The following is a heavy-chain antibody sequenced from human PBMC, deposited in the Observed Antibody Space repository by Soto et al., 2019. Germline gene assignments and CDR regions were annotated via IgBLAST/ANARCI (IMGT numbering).Heavy chain of an antibody. D-gene: IGHD5-12*01. V-gene: IGHV3-11*01. CDR3: ARVRKSGYDFENWFDP. Sequence: GWSLRLSCASSVFTFIDYYMSWIRQAPGKGLEWVSYISSSGSTIYYADSVKGRFTISRDNAKNSLYLQMNSLRAEDTAVYYCARVRKSGYDFENWFDPWGQGTLVTVSS. CDR2: ISSSGSTI. J-gene: IGHJ5*02. CDR1: VFTFIDYY.